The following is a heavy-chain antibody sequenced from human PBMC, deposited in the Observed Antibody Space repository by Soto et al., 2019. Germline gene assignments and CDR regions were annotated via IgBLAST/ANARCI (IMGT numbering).Heavy chain of an antibody. CDR3: AKDLEGYSYGSLDY. Sequence: QAGGSLRLSCAASGFTFSSYGMHWVRQAPGKGLEWVAVISYDGSNKYYADSVKGRFTISRDNSKNTLYLQMNSLRAEDTAVYYCAKDLEGYSYGSLDYWGQGTLVTVSS. J-gene: IGHJ4*02. D-gene: IGHD5-18*01. V-gene: IGHV3-30*18. CDR2: ISYDGSNK. CDR1: GFTFSSYG.